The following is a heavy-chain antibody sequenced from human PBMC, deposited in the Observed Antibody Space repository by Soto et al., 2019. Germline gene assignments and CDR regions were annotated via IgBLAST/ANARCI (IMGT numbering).Heavy chain of an antibody. CDR3: AKDQGGYMVSGMDV. CDR2: INPNSGAA. Sequence: AGVKVSCQASGCTFPDYYIYWLRQAPGHGREWMGWINPNSGAANYAHNFQGRVTMTRDTSIRAAYMELSRLSSDDTAVYYCAKDQGGYMVSGMDVWGQGTPVTVSS. V-gene: IGHV1-2*02. D-gene: IGHD2-2*02. CDR1: GCTFPDYY. J-gene: IGHJ6*02.